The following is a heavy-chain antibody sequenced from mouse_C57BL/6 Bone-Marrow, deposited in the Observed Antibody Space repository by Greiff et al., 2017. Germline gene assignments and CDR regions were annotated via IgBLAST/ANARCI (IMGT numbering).Heavy chain of an antibody. CDR1: GFNIKDDY. D-gene: IGHD2-5*01. CDR3: TTDSNFSLFAD. J-gene: IGHJ3*01. V-gene: IGHV14-4*01. Sequence: VQLQQSGAELVRPGASVKLSCTASGFNIKDDYMHWVKQRPEQGLEWIGWIDPENGDTEYASKFHGKATIRADTSSNAAYLQLSSLTSEDTAVYYWTTDSNFSLFADWGQGTLVTVSA. CDR2: IDPENGDT.